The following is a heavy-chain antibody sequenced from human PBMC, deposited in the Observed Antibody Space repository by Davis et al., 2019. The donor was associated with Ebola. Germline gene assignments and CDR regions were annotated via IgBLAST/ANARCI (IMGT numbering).Heavy chain of an antibody. CDR2: VSGRATTI. CDR3: AKEEAYCGGDCYGYFDS. CDR1: GFTFNKYA. D-gene: IGHD2-21*02. J-gene: IGHJ4*02. Sequence: GESLKISCAASGFTFNKYAMSWVRQAPGKGLEWVSVVSGRATTIYYADSVKGRLTISRDNSKNTLYLQMNSLRAEDTALYYCAKEEAYCGGDCYGYFDSWGQGTLVTVSS. V-gene: IGHV3-23*01.